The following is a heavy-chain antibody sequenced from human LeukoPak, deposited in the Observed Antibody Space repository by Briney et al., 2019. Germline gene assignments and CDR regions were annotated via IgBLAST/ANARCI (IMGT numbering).Heavy chain of an antibody. Sequence: GGSLRLSCAASGFTFSSYAMNWVRQAPGKGLEWFSVISGSGGKTHYADSVKGRFTISGDNSKNTLYLQMNSLRAEDTAVYYCARGVSGTYYLQTFDYWGQGTLVTVSS. CDR3: ARGVSGTYYLQTFDY. CDR2: ISGSGGKT. J-gene: IGHJ4*02. V-gene: IGHV3-23*01. CDR1: GFTFSSYA. D-gene: IGHD1-26*01.